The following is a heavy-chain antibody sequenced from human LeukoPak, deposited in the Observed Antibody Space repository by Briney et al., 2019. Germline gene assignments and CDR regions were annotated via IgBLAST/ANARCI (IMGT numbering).Heavy chain of an antibody. Sequence: SETLSLTCTVSGGSISSYYWSWIRQSPGKGLEWIGYIYYSGSTNYNPSLKSRVTISVDTSKNQFSLKLSSVTAADTAVYYCARDTTYYYDSSGYYYVGYFDYWGQGTLVTVSS. D-gene: IGHD3-22*01. V-gene: IGHV4-59*01. J-gene: IGHJ4*02. CDR2: IYYSGST. CDR3: ARDTTYYYDSSGYYYVGYFDY. CDR1: GGSISSYY.